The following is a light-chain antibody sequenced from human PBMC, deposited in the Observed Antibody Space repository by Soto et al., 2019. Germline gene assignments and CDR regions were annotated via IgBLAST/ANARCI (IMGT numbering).Light chain of an antibody. J-gene: IGLJ3*02. CDR3: AAWDNSLSGWV. CDR2: TNN. CDR1: SSNIGSNY. Sequence: QPVLTQPPSASGTPGQRVTISCSGSSSNIGSNYVYWYQQLPGTAPKLLIYTNNQRPSGVPDRFSGSNSGTSASLAISGLRSDDEADYYCAAWDNSLSGWVFGGGTKVTVL. V-gene: IGLV1-47*02.